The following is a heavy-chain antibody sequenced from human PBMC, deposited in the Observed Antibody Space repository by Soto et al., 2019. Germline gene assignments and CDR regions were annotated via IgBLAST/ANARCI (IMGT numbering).Heavy chain of an antibody. J-gene: IGHJ4*02. D-gene: IGHD3-10*01. V-gene: IGHV1-18*04. CDR1: GYAFTSYG. CDR3: ARAATGSYHSAY. CDR2: IAPHSGRT. Sequence: QVQLVQSGAEMKQPGASVKLSCQASGYAFTSYGVNWVRQAPGQGLEWMGWIAPHSGRTTYLPKFQGRVTMTADVSTNTAYIELRSLKSDDTGIYFCARAATGSYHSAYWGQGTVVTVSS.